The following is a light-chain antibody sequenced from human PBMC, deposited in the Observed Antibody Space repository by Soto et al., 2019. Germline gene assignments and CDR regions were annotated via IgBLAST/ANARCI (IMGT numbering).Light chain of an antibody. V-gene: IGKV3-20*01. J-gene: IGKJ4*01. CDR2: GAS. CDR3: QQYGSSPLT. CDR1: QSVRNSY. Sequence: ENVLTQSPGTLSLSPGEGVTLSCRASQSVRNSYLAWYQQKPGQAPRLLIYGASSRATGIPDRFSGSGSGTDSTFAISRREPEDFAVYYCQQYGSSPLTFGGGTKVEIK.